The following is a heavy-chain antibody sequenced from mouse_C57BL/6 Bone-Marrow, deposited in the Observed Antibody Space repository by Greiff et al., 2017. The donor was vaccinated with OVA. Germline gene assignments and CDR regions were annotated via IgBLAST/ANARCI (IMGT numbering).Heavy chain of an antibody. CDR1: GFNIKDDY. CDR3: TLTVFDV. CDR2: IDPENGDT. Sequence: VQLKESGAELVRPGASVKLSCTASGFNIKDDYMHWVKQRPEQGLEWIGWIDPENGDTEYASKFQGKATITADTSSNTAYLQLSSLTSEDTAVYYCTLTVFDVWGTGTTVTVSS. J-gene: IGHJ1*03. D-gene: IGHD1-1*01. V-gene: IGHV14-4*01.